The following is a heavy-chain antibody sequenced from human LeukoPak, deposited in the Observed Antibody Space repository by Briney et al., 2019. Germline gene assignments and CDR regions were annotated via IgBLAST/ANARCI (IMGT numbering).Heavy chain of an antibody. Sequence: PGRSLRLSCVASGFTFSSYAMHWVRQAPGKGLEWVALISYDGSSKYYADSVKGRFTISRDNAKNSLYLQMNSLRAEDTAVYYCARDKGYYGSGNPGYYFDYWGQGTLVTVSS. CDR1: GFTFSSYA. CDR3: ARDKGYYGSGNPGYYFDY. CDR2: ISYDGSSK. D-gene: IGHD3-10*01. V-gene: IGHV3-30-3*01. J-gene: IGHJ4*02.